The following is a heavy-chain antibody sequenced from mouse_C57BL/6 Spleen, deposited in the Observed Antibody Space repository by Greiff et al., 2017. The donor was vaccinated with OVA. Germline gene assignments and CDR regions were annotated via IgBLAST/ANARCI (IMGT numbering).Heavy chain of an antibody. CDR1: GYTFTSYW. CDR3: ARGRGWDVYFDY. CDR2: IHPNSGST. J-gene: IGHJ2*01. Sequence: QVQLQQPGAELVKPGASVKLSCKASGYTFTSYWMHWVKQRPGQGLEWIGMIHPNSGSTNYNEKFKSKATLTVDKSSSTAYMQLSSLTSEDAAVYYCARGRGWDVYFDYWGQGTTLTVSS. V-gene: IGHV1-64*01. D-gene: IGHD4-1*01.